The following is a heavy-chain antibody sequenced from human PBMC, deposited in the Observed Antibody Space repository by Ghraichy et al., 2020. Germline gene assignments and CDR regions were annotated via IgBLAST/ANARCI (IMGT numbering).Heavy chain of an antibody. J-gene: IGHJ4*02. V-gene: IGHV3-53*01. CDR3: AKGGYGTFDY. CDR2: IYTAGST. D-gene: IGHD5-18*01. CDR1: GFTVNTNY. Sequence: GESLNISCAASGFTVNTNYVGWLRQAPGKGLEWVSVIYTAGSTFYADSVKGRFTISRDNPKNTVHLQMDNLRAEDTAVYFCAKGGYGTFDYWGQGALVTVSS.